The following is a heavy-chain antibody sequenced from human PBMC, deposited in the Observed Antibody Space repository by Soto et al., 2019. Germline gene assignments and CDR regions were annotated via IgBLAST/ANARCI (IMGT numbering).Heavy chain of an antibody. CDR2: IYYSGST. D-gene: IGHD5-12*01. V-gene: IGHV4-59*01. CDR3: ARVGRGVVATIFDY. Sequence: PSETLSLTCTVSGGSISSYYWSWIRQPPGKGLEWIGYIYYSGSTNYNPSLKSRVTISVDTSKNQFSLKLSSVTAADTAVYYCARVGRGVVATIFDYWGQGTLVTVSS. CDR1: GGSISSYY. J-gene: IGHJ4*02.